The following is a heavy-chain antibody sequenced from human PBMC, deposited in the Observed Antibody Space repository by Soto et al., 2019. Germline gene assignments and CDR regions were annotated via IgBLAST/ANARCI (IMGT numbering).Heavy chain of an antibody. J-gene: IGHJ4*02. V-gene: IGHV4-30-4*01. D-gene: IGHD7-27*01. Sequence: QVQLQESGPGLVKPSQTLSLTCTLSGGSISAINYYWSWIRQPQDKGLEWIGHIYDDGSTYNNPSLESRVTISQDTSKNQSSLKLSSVSAADTAVYYCARGPSGDKVDFWGEGTLVTVS. CDR2: IYDDGST. CDR1: GGSISAINYY. CDR3: ARGPSGDKVDF.